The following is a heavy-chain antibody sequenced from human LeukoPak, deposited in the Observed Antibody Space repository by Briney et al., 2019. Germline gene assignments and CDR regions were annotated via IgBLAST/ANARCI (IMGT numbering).Heavy chain of an antibody. CDR3: ARYGSGSKYRDPFDS. CDR2: IYRDSGVI. CDR1: GFNFDEYA. J-gene: IGHJ4*02. Sequence: GGSLRLSCVASGFNFDEYAMNWVRQAPGKGLEWISCIYRDSGVIHYADSVRGRFTVSRDNGKNSVYLQMNSLRADDTAVYFCARYGSGSKYRDPFDSWGQGTLVTVSS. V-gene: IGHV3-20*04. D-gene: IGHD3-10*01.